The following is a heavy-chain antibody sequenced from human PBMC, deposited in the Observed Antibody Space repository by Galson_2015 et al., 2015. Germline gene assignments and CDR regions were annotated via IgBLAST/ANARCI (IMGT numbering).Heavy chain of an antibody. CDR3: ARGGGIYSSGWSTLDY. V-gene: IGHV3-74*01. D-gene: IGHD6-19*01. J-gene: IGHJ4*02. CDR2: INNDGSRT. CDR1: AFTFSSYW. Sequence: SLRLSCAASAFTFSSYWMHWVRQVPGKGLVWVARINNDGSRTTYADSVKGRFTVSRDNAKDTLYLQMNSLRAEDTDLYYCARGGGIYSSGWSTLDYWGQGTLVTVSS.